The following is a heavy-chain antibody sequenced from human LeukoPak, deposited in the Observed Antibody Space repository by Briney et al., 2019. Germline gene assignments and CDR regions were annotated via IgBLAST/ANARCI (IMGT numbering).Heavy chain of an antibody. D-gene: IGHD6-19*01. CDR1: GYTLTELS. V-gene: IGHV1-24*01. CDR2: FDPEDGET. Sequence: ASVKVSCKVSGYTLTELSMHWVRQAPGKGLEWMGGFDPEDGETIYAQKFQGRVTMTTDTSTTTANMELRSLRSDDTAVYYCARPRVAGSYDYWGQGTLVTASS. J-gene: IGHJ4*02. CDR3: ARPRVAGSYDY.